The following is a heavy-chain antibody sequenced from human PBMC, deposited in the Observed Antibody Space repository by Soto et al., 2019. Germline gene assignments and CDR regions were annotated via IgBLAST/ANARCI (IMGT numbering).Heavy chain of an antibody. V-gene: IGHV4-30-2*01. CDR1: GDSISNGGYS. Sequence: QLQLQESGSGLVRPSQTLSLSCAVSGDSISNGGYSWNWIRQPPGKGLEWIGYIYHGGSTYSNPSLEGRVTLSVDTSKNQFSLRLTSVIAADTAVYYCARDRRSFYHDGSGLDYWGQGIRVTVSS. CDR3: ARDRRSFYHDGSGLDY. D-gene: IGHD3-22*01. CDR2: IYHGGST. J-gene: IGHJ4*02.